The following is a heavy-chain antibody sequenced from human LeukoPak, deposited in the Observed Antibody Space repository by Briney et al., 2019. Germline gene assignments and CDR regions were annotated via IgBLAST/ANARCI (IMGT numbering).Heavy chain of an antibody. CDR1: GGSFSGYY. CDR3: ARGYYDFWSGYRTFDP. D-gene: IGHD3-3*01. Sequence: SETLSLTCAVYGGSFSGYYWSWIRQPPGKGLEWIGYIYHSGSTYYNPSLKSRVTISVDRSKNQFSLKLSSVTAADTAVYYCARGYYDFWSGYRTFDPWGQGTLVTVSS. V-gene: IGHV4-34*01. J-gene: IGHJ5*02. CDR2: IYHSGST.